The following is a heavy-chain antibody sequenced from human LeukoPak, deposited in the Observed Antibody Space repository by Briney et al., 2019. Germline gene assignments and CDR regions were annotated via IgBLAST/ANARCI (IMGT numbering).Heavy chain of an antibody. V-gene: IGHV4-59*01. Sequence: PSETLSLTCTVSGGSISSYYWSWIRQPPGKGLEWIGYIYFSGGTNYNPSLKSRVTISVDTSKNQFSLKMSSVTAADTAVYYCARLTSSDWYAAGYYFDYWGQGTLVTVSS. J-gene: IGHJ4*02. CDR1: GGSISSYY. CDR3: ARLTSSDWYAAGYYFDY. D-gene: IGHD6-19*01. CDR2: IYFSGGT.